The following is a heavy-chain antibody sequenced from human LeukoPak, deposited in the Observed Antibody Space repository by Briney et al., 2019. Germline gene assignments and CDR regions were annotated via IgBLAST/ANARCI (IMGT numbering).Heavy chain of an antibody. CDR1: EYSFTSYW. Sequence: GESLKISCKGSEYSFTSYWIGWVRRMPGKGLEWMGVIYPSDSDTRYSPSFQGQVTISADKSINTAYLQWSSLKASDTAMYYCARVGGRIAARSLREAFDCWGQGTLVTVSS. CDR2: IYPSDSDT. V-gene: IGHV5-51*01. J-gene: IGHJ4*02. D-gene: IGHD6-6*01. CDR3: ARVGGRIAARSLREAFDC.